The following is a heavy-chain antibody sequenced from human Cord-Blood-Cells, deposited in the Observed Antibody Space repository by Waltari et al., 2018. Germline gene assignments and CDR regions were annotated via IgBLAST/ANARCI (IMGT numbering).Heavy chain of an antibody. CDR3: ARGGVIVPAARTQIYFDY. V-gene: IGHV4-34*01. J-gene: IGHJ4*02. D-gene: IGHD2-2*01. CDR1: GGSFSGNY. CDR2: INHSGRT. Sequence: QVQLQQWGAGLLKPSETLSLTCAVYGGSFSGNYWSWIRQPPGKGLEWIGEINHSGRTNYNPSLKSRVTISVDTSKNQFSLKLSSVTAADTAVYYCARGGVIVPAARTQIYFDYWGQGTLVTVSS.